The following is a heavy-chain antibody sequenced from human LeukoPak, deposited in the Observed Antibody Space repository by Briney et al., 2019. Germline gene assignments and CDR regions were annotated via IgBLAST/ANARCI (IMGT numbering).Heavy chain of an antibody. CDR1: GYSISSGYY. Sequence: SETLSLTCTVSGYSISSGYYWGWIRQPPGKGLEWIGSIYHSGSTYYNPSLKSRVTISVDTSKNQFSLKLSSVTAADTAVYYCARDRVVVVAARPMIVVGKDAFDIWGQGTMVTVSS. V-gene: IGHV4-38-2*02. D-gene: IGHD2-15*01. CDR3: ARDRVVVVAARPMIVVGKDAFDI. CDR2: IYHSGST. J-gene: IGHJ3*02.